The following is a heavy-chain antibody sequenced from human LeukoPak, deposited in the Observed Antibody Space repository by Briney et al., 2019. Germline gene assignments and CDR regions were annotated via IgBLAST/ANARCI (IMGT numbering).Heavy chain of an antibody. J-gene: IGHJ4*02. Sequence: GGSLRLSCAASGFTFRSSEMNWVRQAPGKGLEWVSHISSSGSTIYYADSVKGRFTISRDNAKNSLYLQMNSLRAEDTAVYYCAKVLLRHELDYWGQGTLVTVSS. CDR2: ISSSGSTI. CDR3: AKVLLRHELDY. CDR1: GFTFRSSE. D-gene: IGHD2/OR15-2a*01. V-gene: IGHV3-48*03.